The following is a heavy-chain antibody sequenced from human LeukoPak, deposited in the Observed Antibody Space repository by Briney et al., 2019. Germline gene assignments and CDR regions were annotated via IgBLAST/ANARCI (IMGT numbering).Heavy chain of an antibody. J-gene: IGHJ4*02. D-gene: IGHD3-3*01. V-gene: IGHV3-20*04. CDR2: INWNGGST. Sequence: PGGSLRLSCAASGLTFDDYAMNWVRQAPGKGLEWVSGINWNGGSTYHRDSVKGRFTISRDNAKNSLYLQMNSLRAEDTALYYCARVKGSGYRNSIDYWGQGTLVTVSS. CDR1: GLTFDDYA. CDR3: ARVKGSGYRNSIDY.